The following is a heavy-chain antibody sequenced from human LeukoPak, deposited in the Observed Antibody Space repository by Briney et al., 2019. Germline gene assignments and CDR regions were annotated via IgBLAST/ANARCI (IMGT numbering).Heavy chain of an antibody. V-gene: IGHV4-38-2*02. CDR3: ARIGSGWGNFDS. CDR2: IFYSGST. J-gene: IGHJ4*02. D-gene: IGHD6-19*01. Sequence: PSETLSLTCSVSGYSMSSDYYWGWIRQSPGKGLEWIGSIFYSGSTYYNPSLKSRVTISVDTSKNQFSLKLSSVTAADTAVYYCARIGSGWGNFDSWGQGTLVTVSS. CDR1: GYSMSSDYY.